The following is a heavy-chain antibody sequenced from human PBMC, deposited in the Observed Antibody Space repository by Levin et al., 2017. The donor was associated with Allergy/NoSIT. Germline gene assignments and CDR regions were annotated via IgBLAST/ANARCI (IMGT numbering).Heavy chain of an antibody. Sequence: SETLSLTCAVSGGSISSPNWWGWVRQPPGRGLEWIGEVYHTGSTNYSPSLKSPISISVDKSKNQFSLNLYSVTAADAAVYYWARVLVGYSGHGDHYMDVWGKGTTVTVSS. CDR2: VYHTGST. J-gene: IGHJ6*03. CDR3: ARVLVGYSGHGDHYMDV. CDR1: GGSISSPNW. D-gene: IGHD5-12*01. V-gene: IGHV4-4*02.